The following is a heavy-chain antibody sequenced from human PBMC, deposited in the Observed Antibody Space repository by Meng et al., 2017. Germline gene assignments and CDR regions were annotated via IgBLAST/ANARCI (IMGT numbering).Heavy chain of an antibody. D-gene: IGHD6-13*01. CDR1: GYTFAAYW. J-gene: IGHJ4*02. CDR2: IDPNNDHT. V-gene: IGHV1-2*06. CDR3: ARDEDISAAGKLFGDY. Sequence: AQMAQSGPEVKKPGASVKLSCKPSGYTFAAYWIHWLRQAPGQGLEWMGRIDPNNDHTQYAQNFQGRVTMTSDTSISTVYMELNGLRSDDTAVYYCARDEDISAAGKLFGDYWGQGTLVTVSS.